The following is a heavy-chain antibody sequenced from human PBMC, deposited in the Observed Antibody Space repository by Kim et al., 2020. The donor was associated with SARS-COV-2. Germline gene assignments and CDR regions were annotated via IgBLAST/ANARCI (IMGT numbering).Heavy chain of an antibody. CDR3: AKVRGYYGSGSYSDD. V-gene: IGHV3-23*01. D-gene: IGHD3-10*01. Sequence: GGSLRLSCAASGFTFSSYAMSWVRQAPGKGLEWVSAISGSGGSTYYADSVKGRFTISRDNSKNTLYLQMNSLRAEDTAVYYCAKVRGYYGSGSYSDDWGQGTLVTVSS. CDR2: ISGSGGST. J-gene: IGHJ4*02. CDR1: GFTFSSYA.